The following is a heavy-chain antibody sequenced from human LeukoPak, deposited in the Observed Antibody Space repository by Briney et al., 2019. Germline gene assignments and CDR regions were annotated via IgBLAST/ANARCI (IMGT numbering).Heavy chain of an antibody. CDR3: ARKHITMIVVVQGWFDP. CDR1: GFTFSSYW. J-gene: IGHJ5*02. D-gene: IGHD3-22*01. V-gene: IGHV3-7*01. CDR2: IKQDGSEK. Sequence: QPGGSLRLSCAASGFTFSSYWMSWVRQAPGKGLEWVANIKQDGSEKYYVDSVKGRFTISRDNAKNSLYLQMNSLRAEDTAVYYCARKHITMIVVVQGWFDPWGQGTLVTVSS.